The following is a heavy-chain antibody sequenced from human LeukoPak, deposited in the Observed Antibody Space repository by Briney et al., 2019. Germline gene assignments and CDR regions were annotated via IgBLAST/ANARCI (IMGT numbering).Heavy chain of an antibody. CDR3: ARDNGLPDV. CDR1: GGSISSYY. CDR2: IYYSGST. V-gene: IGHV4-59*01. J-gene: IGHJ6*04. Sequence: PSETLSLTCTVSGGSISSYYWSWIRQPPGKGLEWIGYIYYSGSTNYNPSLKSRVTTSVDTSKNQFSLKLSSVTAADTAVYYCARDNGLPDVWGKGTTVTISS. D-gene: IGHD2-15*01.